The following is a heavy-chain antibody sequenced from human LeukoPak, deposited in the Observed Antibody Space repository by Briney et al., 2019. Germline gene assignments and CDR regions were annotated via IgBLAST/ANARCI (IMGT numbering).Heavy chain of an antibody. CDR1: GYTLTELS. CDR3: ATAGHYDFWSGYYTVRGAFDI. J-gene: IGHJ3*02. V-gene: IGHV1-24*01. Sequence: GASVKVSCKVSGYTLTELSMHWVRQAPGKGLEWMGGFDPEDGETIYAQKFQGRVTMTEDTSTDTAYMELSSLRSEDTAVYYCATAGHYDFWSGYYTVRGAFDIWGQGTMVTVSS. CDR2: FDPEDGET. D-gene: IGHD3-3*01.